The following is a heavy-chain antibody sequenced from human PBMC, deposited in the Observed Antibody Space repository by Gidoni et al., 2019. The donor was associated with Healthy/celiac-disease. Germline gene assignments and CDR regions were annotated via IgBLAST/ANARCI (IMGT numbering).Heavy chain of an antibody. D-gene: IGHD1-1*01. CDR2: INAGNGNT. CDR3: ARRGYRLPDMDV. J-gene: IGHJ6*02. CDR1: GYTFTSYA. Sequence: QVQLVQSGAEVKKPGASATVSCKASGYTFTSYAMPWVRQAPGQRLEWMGWINAGNGNTKYSQKFQGRVTITRDTSASTAYMELSSLRSEDTAVYYCARRGYRLPDMDVWGQGTTVTVSS. V-gene: IGHV1-3*01.